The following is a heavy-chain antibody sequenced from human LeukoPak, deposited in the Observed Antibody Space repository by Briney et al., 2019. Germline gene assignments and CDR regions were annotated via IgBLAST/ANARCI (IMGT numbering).Heavy chain of an antibody. J-gene: IGHJ6*02. CDR3: AKAPTAMPDDGMDV. Sequence: PGGSLRLSCAASGFTFSSYAMRWVRQAPGKGLEWVSAISGSGGSTYYADSVKGRFTISRDNSKNTLYLQMNSLRAEDTAVYYCAKAPTAMPDDGMDVWGQGTTVTVSS. CDR1: GFTFSSYA. V-gene: IGHV3-23*01. CDR2: ISGSGGST. D-gene: IGHD5-18*01.